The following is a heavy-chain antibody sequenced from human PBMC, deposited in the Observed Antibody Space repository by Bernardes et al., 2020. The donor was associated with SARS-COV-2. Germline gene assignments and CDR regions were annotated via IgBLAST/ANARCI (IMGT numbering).Heavy chain of an antibody. V-gene: IGHV1-3*01. D-gene: IGHD3-22*01. Sequence: ASVKISCKASGYTFTSYAMHWVRQAPGQRLEWMGWINAGNGNTKYSQKFQGRVTITRDTSASTAYMELSSLRSEDTAVYYCARDSDDSSGPAFDIWGQGTMVTVSS. CDR3: ARDSDDSSGPAFDI. CDR1: GYTFTSYA. CDR2: INAGNGNT. J-gene: IGHJ3*02.